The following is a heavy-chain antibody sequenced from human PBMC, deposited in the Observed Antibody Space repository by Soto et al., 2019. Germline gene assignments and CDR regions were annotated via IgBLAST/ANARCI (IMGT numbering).Heavy chain of an antibody. CDR3: ARGDDYYGSGSYFDY. CDR2: ISSSSSTI. D-gene: IGHD3-10*01. J-gene: IGHJ4*02. Sequence: EVQLVESGGGLVQPGGSLRLSCAASGFTFSSYSMNWVRQAPGKGLEWVSYISSSSSTIYYADSVKGRFTISRDNAKNSLYLRMNSLRDEDTAVYYCARGDDYYGSGSYFDYWGQGTLVTVSS. CDR1: GFTFSSYS. V-gene: IGHV3-48*02.